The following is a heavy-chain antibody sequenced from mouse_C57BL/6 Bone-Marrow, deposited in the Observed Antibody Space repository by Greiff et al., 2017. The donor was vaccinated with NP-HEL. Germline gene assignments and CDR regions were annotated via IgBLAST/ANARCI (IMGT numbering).Heavy chain of an antibody. D-gene: IGHD1-1*01. Sequence: EVKLVESEGGLVQPGSSMKLSCTASGFTFSDYYMAWVRQVPEKGLEWVANINYDGSSTYYLDSLKSRFIISRDNAKNILYLQMSSLKSEDTATYYCARDRYYGSSCYAMGYWGQGTSVTVSS. J-gene: IGHJ4*01. CDR3: ARDRYYGSSCYAMGY. V-gene: IGHV5-16*01. CDR1: GFTFSDYY. CDR2: INYDGSST.